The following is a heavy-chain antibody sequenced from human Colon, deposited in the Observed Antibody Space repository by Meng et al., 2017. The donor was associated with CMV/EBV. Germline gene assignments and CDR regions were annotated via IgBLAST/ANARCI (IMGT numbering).Heavy chain of an antibody. D-gene: IGHD6-19*01. CDR3: AGSIAVAGELDY. CDR2: IWFDGNTK. J-gene: IGHJ4*02. V-gene: IGHV3-33*01. CDR1: GFNFSVSG. Sequence: GESLKISCAASGFNFSVSGMHWVRQAPGKGLEWVAFIWFDGNTKNFADSVKGRFTISRDNSKNTLYLQMNSLRVDDTAVYYCAGSIAVAGELDYWGQGTRVTVSS.